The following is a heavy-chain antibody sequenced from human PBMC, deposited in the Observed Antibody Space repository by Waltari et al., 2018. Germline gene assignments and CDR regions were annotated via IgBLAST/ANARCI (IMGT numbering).Heavy chain of an antibody. J-gene: IGHJ4*02. CDR2: INHSGST. Sequence: QVQLQQWGAGLLKPSETLSLTCAVYGGSFSGYYWSWIRQPPGKGLEWIGEINHSGSTNYNPSRKSLVTISVDTSKNQFSLKLSSVTAADTAVYYCARGPPYRYYYDSSGYYYGRYWGQGTLVTVSS. CDR3: ARGPPYRYYYDSSGYYYGRY. V-gene: IGHV4-34*01. D-gene: IGHD3-22*01. CDR1: GGSFSGYY.